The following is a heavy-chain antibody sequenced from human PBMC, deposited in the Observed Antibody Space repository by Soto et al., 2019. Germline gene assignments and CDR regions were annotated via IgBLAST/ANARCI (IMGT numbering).Heavy chain of an antibody. CDR2: IYYSVST. D-gene: IGHD4-4*01. CDR3: ATNYAYYYYYGMDV. J-gene: IGHJ6*02. CDR1: GGSISSSSYY. V-gene: IGHV4-39*01. Sequence: SETLSLTCTVSGGSISSSSYYWGWIRQPPGKGLEWIGSIYYSVSTYYNPSLKSQVTISVDTSKNQFSLKLRSVTAADTAVYYSATNYAYYYYYGMDVWGQGTTVTVSS.